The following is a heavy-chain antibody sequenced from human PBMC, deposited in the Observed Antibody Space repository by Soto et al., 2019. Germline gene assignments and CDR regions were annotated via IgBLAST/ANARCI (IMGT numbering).Heavy chain of an antibody. CDR1: GFTVSSNY. CDR2: IYSGGST. J-gene: IGHJ3*02. V-gene: IGHV3-53*01. CDR3: ARARGKGCTNGVCYDAFDI. D-gene: IGHD2-8*01. Sequence: GGSLRLSCAASGFTVSSNYMSWVRQAPGKGLEWVSVIYSGGSTYYADSVKGRFTISRDNSKNTLYLQMNSLRAEDTAVYYCARARGKGCTNGVCYDAFDIWGQGTMVTVSS.